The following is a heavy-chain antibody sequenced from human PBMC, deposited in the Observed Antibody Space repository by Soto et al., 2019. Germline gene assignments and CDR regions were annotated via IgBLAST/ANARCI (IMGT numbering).Heavy chain of an antibody. Sequence: QLQLQESGPGLVKPSETLSLTCTVSGGSISSNTYSWGWIRQPPGKGLEWIGTIYYSGTTYYNPSLKRRVTIAVDTSQNRNSLKLNSVTAADTAVYYCARHSPSGNAWYPDYWGQRTLVTVSS. CDR2: IYYSGTT. D-gene: IGHD5-12*01. CDR3: ARHSPSGNAWYPDY. J-gene: IGHJ4*02. CDR1: GGSISSNTYS. V-gene: IGHV4-39*01.